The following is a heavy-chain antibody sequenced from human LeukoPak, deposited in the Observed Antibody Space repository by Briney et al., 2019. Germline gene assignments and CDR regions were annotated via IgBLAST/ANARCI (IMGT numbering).Heavy chain of an antibody. D-gene: IGHD6-19*01. CDR1: GGTFSSYA. CDR2: IIPIFGTA. Sequence: GASVKVPCKASGGTFSSYAISWVRQAPGQGLEWMGGIIPIFGTANYAQKFQGRVTITADESTSTAYMELSSLRSEDTAVYYCARDGLSSSGVNFDYWGQGTLVTVSS. J-gene: IGHJ4*02. CDR3: ARDGLSSSGVNFDY. V-gene: IGHV1-69*13.